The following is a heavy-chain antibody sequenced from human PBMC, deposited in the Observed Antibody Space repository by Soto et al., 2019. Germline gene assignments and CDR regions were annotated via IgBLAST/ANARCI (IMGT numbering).Heavy chain of an antibody. V-gene: IGHV4-61*01. CDR3: ARGSGYSYGSPYFDY. Sequence: PSETLSLTCTVSGGSVSSGSYYWSWIRQPPGKGLEWIGYIYYRGSTNYNPSLKSRVTISVDTSKNQFSLKLSSVTAADTAVYYCARGSGYSYGSPYFDYWGQGTLVTVSS. D-gene: IGHD5-18*01. CDR1: GGSVSSGSYY. J-gene: IGHJ4*02. CDR2: IYYRGST.